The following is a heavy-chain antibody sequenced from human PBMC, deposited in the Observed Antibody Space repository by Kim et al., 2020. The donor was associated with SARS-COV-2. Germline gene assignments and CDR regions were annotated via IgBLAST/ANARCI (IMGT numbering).Heavy chain of an antibody. Sequence: GGSLRLSCAASGFTFDDYAMHWVRQAPGKGLEWVSLISWDGGSTYYADSVKGRFTISRDNSKNSLYLQMNSLRAEDTALYYCAKGGYSSTHGGDYWGQGTLVTVSS. D-gene: IGHD6-13*01. CDR1: GFTFDDYA. V-gene: IGHV3-43D*03. J-gene: IGHJ4*02. CDR2: ISWDGGST. CDR3: AKGGYSSTHGGDY.